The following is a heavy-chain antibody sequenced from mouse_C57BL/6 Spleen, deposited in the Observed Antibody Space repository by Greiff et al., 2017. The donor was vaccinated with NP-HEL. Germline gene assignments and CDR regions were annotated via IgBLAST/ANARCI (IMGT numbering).Heavy chain of an antibody. V-gene: IGHV1-15*01. D-gene: IGHD1-1*01. Sequence: QVQLQQSGAELVRPGASVTLSCKASGYTFTDYEMHWVKQTPVHGLEWIGAIDPETGGTAYNQKFKGKAILTADKSSSTAYMELRSLTSEDSAVYYCTGSYYGSSRFAYWGQGTLVTVSA. CDR3: TGSYYGSSRFAY. J-gene: IGHJ3*01. CDR2: IDPETGGT. CDR1: GYTFTDYE.